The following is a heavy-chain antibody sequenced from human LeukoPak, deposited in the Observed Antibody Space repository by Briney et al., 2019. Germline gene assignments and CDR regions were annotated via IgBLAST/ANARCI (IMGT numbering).Heavy chain of an antibody. J-gene: IGHJ3*02. V-gene: IGHV3-66*01. CDR1: GFTVSTYY. D-gene: IGHD3-22*01. Sequence: GGSLRLSCAVSGFTVSTYYMSWVRQAPGKGLEWVSIVYSGGSTYYADSVRGRFTISRDNSKNTLYLQMNSLRVEDTAVYYCARDDHPTHILDSSGYLGAFDIWGQGTMVTVSS. CDR2: VYSGGST. CDR3: ARDDHPTHILDSSGYLGAFDI.